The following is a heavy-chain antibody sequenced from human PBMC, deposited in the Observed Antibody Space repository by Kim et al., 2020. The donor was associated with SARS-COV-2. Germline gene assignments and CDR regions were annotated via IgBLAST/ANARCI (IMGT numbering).Heavy chain of an antibody. V-gene: IGHV6-1*01. D-gene: IGHD6-19*01. CDR1: GDSVSSKSAT. CDR3: ARQSSGWKYDY. Sequence: SQTLSLTCAISGDSVSSKSATWNWLRQSPSRGLEWLGRTFSRSKWYNDYGVSVKSRITINPDTSKNQFSLQLSSVTPEDTAVYYCARQSSGWKYDYWGQGTLVIVSS. CDR2: TFSRSKWYN. J-gene: IGHJ4*02.